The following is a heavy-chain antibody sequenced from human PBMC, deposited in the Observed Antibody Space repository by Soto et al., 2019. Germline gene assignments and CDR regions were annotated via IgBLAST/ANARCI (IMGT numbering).Heavy chain of an antibody. CDR1: GGTFSCDA. Sequence: SVKVSVNASGGTFSCDAISWVRQAPGQGLECMGGIIPIFGTANYAQKFQGRVTITADKSTSTAYMELSSLRSEDTAVYYCARVGGTSVDTAVHWGQGTLVNVSS. D-gene: IGHD5-18*01. V-gene: IGHV1-69*06. J-gene: IGHJ4*02. CDR3: ARVGGTSVDTAVH. CDR2: IIPIFGTA.